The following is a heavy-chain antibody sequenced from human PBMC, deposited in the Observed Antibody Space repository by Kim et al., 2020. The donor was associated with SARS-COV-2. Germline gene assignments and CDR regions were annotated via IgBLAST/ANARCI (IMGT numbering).Heavy chain of an antibody. D-gene: IGHD2-2*01. CDR3: ARGPWGVIPAAAIPFDY. CDR2: INHSGST. Sequence: SETLSLTCAVYGGSFSGYYWSWIRQPPGKGLEWIGEINHSGSTNYNPSLKSRVTISVDTSKNQFSLKLSSVTAADTAVYYCARGPWGVIPAAAIPFDYWGQGTLVTVSS. CDR1: GGSFSGYY. J-gene: IGHJ4*02. V-gene: IGHV4-34*01.